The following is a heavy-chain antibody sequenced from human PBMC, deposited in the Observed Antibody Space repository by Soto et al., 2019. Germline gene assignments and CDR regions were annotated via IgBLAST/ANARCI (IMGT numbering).Heavy chain of an antibody. CDR2: IIPIFGTA. V-gene: IGHV1-69*13. D-gene: IGHD3-22*01. Sequence: SVKVSCKASGGTFSSYAISWVRQAPGQGLEWMGGIIPIFGTANYAQKFQGRVTITADESTSTAYMELSSLRSEDTAVYYCARDLYMLLVGPSGRGMDVWGQGTTVTVSA. J-gene: IGHJ6*01. CDR1: GGTFSSYA. CDR3: ARDLYMLLVGPSGRGMDV.